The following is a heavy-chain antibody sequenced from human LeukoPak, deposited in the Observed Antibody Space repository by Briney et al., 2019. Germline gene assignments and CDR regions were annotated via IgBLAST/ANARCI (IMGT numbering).Heavy chain of an antibody. J-gene: IGHJ4*02. CDR2: IWYDGSNK. CDR1: GFTFSSYG. CDR3: AREIAAAGNKQFDY. Sequence: PGGSLRLSCAASGFTFSSYGMHWVRQAPGKGLEWVTVIWYDGSNKYYADSVKGRFTISRDNSKNTLYLQMNCLRAEDTAVYYCAREIAAAGNKQFDYWGQGTLVTVSS. D-gene: IGHD6-13*01. V-gene: IGHV3-33*01.